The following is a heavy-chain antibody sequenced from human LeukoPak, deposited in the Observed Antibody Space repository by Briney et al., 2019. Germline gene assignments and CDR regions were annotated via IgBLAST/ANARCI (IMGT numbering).Heavy chain of an antibody. V-gene: IGHV4-31*03. CDR1: GGSISSGGYY. CDR2: IYYSGST. Sequence: SQTLSVTCTVSGGSISSGGYYGSWIRQHPGKGLEWIGYIYYSGSTYYNPSLKSRVTISVDTSKNQFSLKLSSVTAADTAVYYCARRLSSSWYSYFDYWGQGTLVTVSS. D-gene: IGHD6-13*01. J-gene: IGHJ4*02. CDR3: ARRLSSSWYSYFDY.